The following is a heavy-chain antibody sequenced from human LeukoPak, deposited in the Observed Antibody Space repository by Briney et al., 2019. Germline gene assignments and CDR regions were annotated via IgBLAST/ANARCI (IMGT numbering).Heavy chain of an antibody. CDR3: ARGTWGNLGY. CDR1: GFTVSSHY. V-gene: IGHV3-66*01. CDR2: IYSGGST. D-gene: IGHD3-16*01. Sequence: GGSLRLSCAASGFTVSSHYMSWVRQAPGKGLEWVSVIYSGGSTYYADSVKGRFAISRDNSKNTLYLQLNSLRAADRDVYYRARGTWGNLGYWGQGTLVTVSS. J-gene: IGHJ4*02.